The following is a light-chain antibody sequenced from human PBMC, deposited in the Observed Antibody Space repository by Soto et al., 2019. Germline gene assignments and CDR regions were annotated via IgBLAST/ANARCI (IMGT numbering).Light chain of an antibody. V-gene: IGLV2-14*01. Sequence: QSVLTQPASVSGSPGQSITISCTGNSSDVGGYDYVSWYQQHPGKAPKLMIYEVSNRPSGVSNRFSGSKSGNTASLTISGLQAEDEADYYCSSYTSSITRVFGTGTKLTVL. CDR1: SSDVGGYDY. CDR3: SSYTSSITRV. J-gene: IGLJ1*01. CDR2: EVS.